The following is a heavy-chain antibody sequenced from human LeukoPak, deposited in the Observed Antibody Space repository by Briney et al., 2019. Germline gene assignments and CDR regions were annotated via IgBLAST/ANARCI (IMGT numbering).Heavy chain of an antibody. CDR1: GYTFTDSY. V-gene: IGHV1-2*02. Sequence: ASVKVSCKASGYTFTDSYMHWVRQAPGQGLEWMGWINPNTGGTNYAQKFQGRVTMTRDTSISTAYMELSRLRSDDTAVYYCARVSSSWYRFFDYWGQGTLVTVSS. CDR2: INPNTGGT. J-gene: IGHJ4*02. D-gene: IGHD6-13*01. CDR3: ARVSSSWYRFFDY.